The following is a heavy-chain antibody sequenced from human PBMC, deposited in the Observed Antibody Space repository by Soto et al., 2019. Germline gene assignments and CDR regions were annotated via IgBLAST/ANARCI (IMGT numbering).Heavy chain of an antibody. CDR1: GFTFSSYW. CDR2: IKQDGSEE. Sequence: GSLRLSCAASGFTFSSYWMNWVRQAPGKGLEWVARIKQDGSEEHYVDSVKGRFTISRDNANNSVYLQMNSLRAEDTAVYYCAGDPGLRPAAIRGLGWFDPWGQGILVTVSS. J-gene: IGHJ5*02. CDR3: AGDPGLRPAAIRGLGWFDP. V-gene: IGHV3-7*03. D-gene: IGHD2-2*01.